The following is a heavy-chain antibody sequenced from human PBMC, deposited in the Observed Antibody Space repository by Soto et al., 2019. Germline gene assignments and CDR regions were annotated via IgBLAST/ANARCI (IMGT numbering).Heavy chain of an antibody. CDR1: GFTFSAYW. Sequence: GGSLRLSCAVSGFTFSAYWMHWVRQVPGKGLTWVSRISDDGSTATYADSVKGRFVISRDNAKNSLYLEMNTLRVDDSGLYYCARGPRVSSTGTGAHWGRGALVTVS. CDR2: ISDDGSTA. CDR3: ARGPRVSSTGTGAH. V-gene: IGHV3-74*01. D-gene: IGHD1-1*01. J-gene: IGHJ4*02.